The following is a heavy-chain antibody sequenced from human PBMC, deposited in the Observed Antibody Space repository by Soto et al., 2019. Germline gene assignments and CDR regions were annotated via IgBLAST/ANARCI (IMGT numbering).Heavy chain of an antibody. CDR1: GGTFSSYA. V-gene: IGHV1-69*01. D-gene: IGHD3-22*01. CDR3: ARASVVPLIYYYYGMDV. J-gene: IGHJ6*02. CDR2: ISPIFGTA. Sequence: QVQLVQSGAEVKKPGSSVKVSCKASGGTFSSYAISWVRQAPGQGLEWMGGISPIFGTANYAQKFQGRVTITADESTSRAYMELSSLRSEDTAVYYCARASVVPLIYYYYGMDVWGQGTTVTVSS.